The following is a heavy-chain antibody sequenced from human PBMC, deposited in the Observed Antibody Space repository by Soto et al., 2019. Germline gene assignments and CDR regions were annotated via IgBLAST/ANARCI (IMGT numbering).Heavy chain of an antibody. CDR2: IYWDDDK. D-gene: IGHD5-18*01. CDR3: AHRPFNSAWHDAYDI. J-gene: IGHJ3*02. Sequence: SGPTLVNPTQTLTLTCTFSGFSLSARGEGVGWIRQPPGKALEWLAIIYWDDDKRYSPSLRTTFTITKDTSKNQVVLTMTNMDPVDTATYFCAHRPFNSAWHDAYDIWGPGTMVTGSS. CDR1: GFSLSARGEG. V-gene: IGHV2-5*02.